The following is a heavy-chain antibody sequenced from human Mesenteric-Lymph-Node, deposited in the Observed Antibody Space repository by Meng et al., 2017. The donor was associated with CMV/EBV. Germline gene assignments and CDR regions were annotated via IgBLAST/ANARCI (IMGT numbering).Heavy chain of an antibody. V-gene: IGHV4-39*07. J-gene: IGHJ6*02. CDR2: IYHSGST. D-gene: IGHD2-2*02. CDR3: ARGGSTSCYTVCDYYYYGMDV. Sequence: SETLSLTCTVSGGSLSSGTYYWGWIRQPPGKGLEWIGSIYHSGSTYYNPSLRGRVTISVDTSKNQFSLKLSSVTAADTAVYYCARGGSTSCYTVCDYYYYGMDVWGQGTTVTVSS. CDR1: GGSLSSGTYY.